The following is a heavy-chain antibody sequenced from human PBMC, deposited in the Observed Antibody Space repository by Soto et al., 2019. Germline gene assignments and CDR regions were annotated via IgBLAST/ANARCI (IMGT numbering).Heavy chain of an antibody. CDR1: GFTFSSYA. CDR3: AGSGFSRYFDWLLLWRVFYYYGMDV. CDR2: ISGSGGST. D-gene: IGHD3-9*01. V-gene: IGHV3-23*01. Sequence: HPGGSLRLSCAASGFTFSSYAMSWVRQAPGKGLEWVSAISGSGGSTYYADSVKGRFTISRDNSKNTLYLQMNSLRAEDTAVYYCAGSGFSRYFDWLLLWRVFYYYGMDVWGQGTTVTVSS. J-gene: IGHJ6*02.